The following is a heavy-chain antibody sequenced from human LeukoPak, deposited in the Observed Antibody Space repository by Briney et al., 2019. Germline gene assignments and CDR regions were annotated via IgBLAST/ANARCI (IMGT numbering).Heavy chain of an antibody. CDR1: GFTFSSYA. Sequence: GGSLRLSCAASGFTFSSYAMSWVRQAPGKGLEWVSTISGSGSSTYYADSLKGRFTISRDNSKNTLYVQMNSLRAEDTGIYYCAKAGTTVVTPFVDWGQGTLVTVSS. CDR2: ISGSGSST. V-gene: IGHV3-23*01. D-gene: IGHD4-23*01. J-gene: IGHJ4*02. CDR3: AKAGTTVVTPFVD.